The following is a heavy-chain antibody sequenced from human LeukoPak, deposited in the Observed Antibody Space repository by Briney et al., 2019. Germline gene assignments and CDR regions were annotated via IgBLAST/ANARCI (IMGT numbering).Heavy chain of an antibody. V-gene: IGHV4-30-2*01. CDR2: IYHSGST. CDR1: GGSISSGGYS. D-gene: IGHD6-13*01. J-gene: IGHJ4*02. Sequence: SETLSLSCAVSGGSISSGGYSWSWIRQPPGKGLEWIGYIYHSGSTYYNPSLKSRVTISVDRSKNQFSLKLSSVTAADTAVYYCARDGEWYSSSWYWDYWGQGTLVTVSS. CDR3: ARDGEWYSSSWYWDY.